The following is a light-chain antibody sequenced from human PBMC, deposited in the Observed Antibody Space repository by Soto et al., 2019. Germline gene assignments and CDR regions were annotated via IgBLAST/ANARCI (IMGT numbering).Light chain of an antibody. CDR2: SSN. CDR3: AAWDDSLNGHYV. CDR1: SSNIGSNT. V-gene: IGLV1-44*01. Sequence: QSVLTQPPSASGTPGQRVTISCSGSSSNIGSNTVNWYQQLPGTAPKLLIYSSNQRPSGVPDRFSGSKSGTSASLAISGLQSEDEADYYSAAWDDSLNGHYVFGTGTKLTVL. J-gene: IGLJ1*01.